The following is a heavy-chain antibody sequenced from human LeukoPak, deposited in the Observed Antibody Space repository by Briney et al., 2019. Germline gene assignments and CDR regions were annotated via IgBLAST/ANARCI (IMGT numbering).Heavy chain of an antibody. CDR3: AKLEKSDSRFDY. D-gene: IGHD6-6*01. Sequence: GGSLRLSCAASGFTFSSCGMHWVRQAPDKGLEWVAVISYDGSNKYYADSVKGRFTISRDNSKNTLYLQMNSLRAEDTAVYYCAKLEKSDSRFDYWGQGTLVTVSS. CDR1: GFTFSSCG. CDR2: ISYDGSNK. V-gene: IGHV3-30*18. J-gene: IGHJ4*02.